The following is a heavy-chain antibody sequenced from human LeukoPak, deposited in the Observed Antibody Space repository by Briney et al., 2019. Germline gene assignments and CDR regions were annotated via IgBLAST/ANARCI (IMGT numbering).Heavy chain of an antibody. CDR1: GFTFSNYA. CDR3: ARDAPLVGATYYFDY. J-gene: IGHJ4*02. CDR2: ISGTGGTT. V-gene: IGHV3-23*01. Sequence: GGSLRLSCAASGFTFSNYAMSWVRQAPGKGLEWVSAISGTGGTTYYAESVKGRFTISRDNAKNSLYLQMNSLRAEDTAVYYCARDAPLVGATYYFDYWGQGTLVTVSS. D-gene: IGHD1-26*01.